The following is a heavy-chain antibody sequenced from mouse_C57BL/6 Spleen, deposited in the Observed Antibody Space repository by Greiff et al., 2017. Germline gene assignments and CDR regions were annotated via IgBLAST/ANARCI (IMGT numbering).Heavy chain of an antibody. CDR3: ARGDEGFAY. CDR2: IHPNSGST. V-gene: IGHV1-64*01. CDR1: GYTFTSYW. J-gene: IGHJ3*01. D-gene: IGHD3-3*01. Sequence: QVQLKQPGAELVKPGASVKLSCKASGYTFTSYWMHWVKQRPGQGLEWIGMIHPNSGSTNYNEKFKGKATLTVDKSSSTAYMQLSSLTSEDSAVYYCARGDEGFAYWGQGTLVTVSA.